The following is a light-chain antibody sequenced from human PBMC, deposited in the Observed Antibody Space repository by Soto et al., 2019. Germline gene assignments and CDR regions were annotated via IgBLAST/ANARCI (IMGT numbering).Light chain of an antibody. CDR2: DAS. CDR1: QSVDNF. CDR3: QQRKKWPPIT. J-gene: IGKJ5*01. Sequence: DIVLTQSPATLSSSPGERVTLSCRASQSVDNFLAWYQQKPGQPPRLLIYDASNRASGIPARFSGSGSGTDFTLTISSLEPEALAIYFCQQRKKWPPITFGQGTRLEI. V-gene: IGKV3-11*01.